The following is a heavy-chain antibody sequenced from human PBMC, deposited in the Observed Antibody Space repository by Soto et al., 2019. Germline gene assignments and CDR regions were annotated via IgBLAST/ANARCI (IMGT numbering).Heavy chain of an antibody. CDR1: GFSLTTSGVG. V-gene: IGHV2-5*02. Sequence: QITLKESGPTRVKPTQTLALTCTFSGFSLTTSGVGVGWIRKTPGKALEYLAFIYWDDDKRYSPSLKSRLTILKDTSRNVVVLIMADMDPAETATYFCAHRGYMYGNWDHGYFDYWGQGTQVTVSS. CDR3: AHRGYMYGNWDHGYFDY. CDR2: IYWDDDK. J-gene: IGHJ4*02. D-gene: IGHD5-18*01.